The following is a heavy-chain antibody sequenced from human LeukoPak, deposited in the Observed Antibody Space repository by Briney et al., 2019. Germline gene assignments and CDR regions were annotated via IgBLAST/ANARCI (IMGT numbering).Heavy chain of an antibody. D-gene: IGHD2-21*01. CDR3: ARRYGAYCGGDCSYYMDV. J-gene: IGHJ6*03. CDR2: INPNSGGT. Sequence: ASVKVSCKASGYTFTGYYMHWVRQAPGQGLEWMGWINPNSGGTNYAQKLQGRVTMTTDTSTSTAYMELRSLRSDDTAVYYCARRYGAYCGGDCSYYMDVWGKGTTVTVSS. CDR1: GYTFTGYY. V-gene: IGHV1-2*02.